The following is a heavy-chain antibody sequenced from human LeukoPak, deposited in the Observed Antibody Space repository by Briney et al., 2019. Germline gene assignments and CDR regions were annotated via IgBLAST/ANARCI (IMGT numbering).Heavy chain of an antibody. D-gene: IGHD2-2*01. CDR1: GGSISSSSYY. J-gene: IGHJ1*01. V-gene: IGHV4-39*07. CDR2: IYYSGST. Sequence: SETQSLTCTLSGGSISSSSYYWGWIRQPPGKGLEWIGSIYYSGSTYYNPSLKSRVTISVDTSKNQFSLKLRSVTAADTAVYYCARDLEVPPSWGQGPLVRVPS. CDR3: ARDLEVPPS.